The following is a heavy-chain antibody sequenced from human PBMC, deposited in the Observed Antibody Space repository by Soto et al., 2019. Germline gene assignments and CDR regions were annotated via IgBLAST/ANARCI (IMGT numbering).Heavy chain of an antibody. D-gene: IGHD2-2*01. J-gene: IGHJ4*02. Sequence: GESRKISCKGSGYSFTSYWIGWVRQMPGKGLEWMGIIYPGDSDTRYSPSFQGQVTISADKSISTAYLQWSSLKALDTAMYYCAVPAATKASRFDYWGQGTLVTVSS. CDR3: AVPAATKASRFDY. CDR1: GYSFTSYW. V-gene: IGHV5-51*01. CDR2: IYPGDSDT.